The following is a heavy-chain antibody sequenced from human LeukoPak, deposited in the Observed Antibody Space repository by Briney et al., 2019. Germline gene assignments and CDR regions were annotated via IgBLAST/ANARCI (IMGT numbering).Heavy chain of an antibody. V-gene: IGHV3-15*01. CDR2: IKSKTGGGTT. CDR1: GFTFSNTW. CDR3: TTDFDY. J-gene: IGHJ4*02. Sequence: KPGGSLRLSCAASGFTFSNTWMSWVRQAPGKGLEWVGRIKSKTGGGTTEYAAPVKGRFTISRDDSKNTLYLQMNSLETEDTAVYYCTTDFDYWGQGTLVTVSS.